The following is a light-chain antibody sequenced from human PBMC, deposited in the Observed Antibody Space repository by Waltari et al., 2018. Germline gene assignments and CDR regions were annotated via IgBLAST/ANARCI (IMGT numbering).Light chain of an antibody. CDR3: QSYDSSYPAV. J-gene: IGLJ7*01. V-gene: IGLV6-57*01. CDR1: SGSIASSY. Sequence: NFMLTQPHSVSESPGKTVTISCTRSSGSIASSYVQWFQQRPCSSPTTVIFEDNQRPSGVPDRFSGSIDSSSNSASLTISGLQTEDEADYYCQSYDSSYPAVFGGGTQLTVL. CDR2: EDN.